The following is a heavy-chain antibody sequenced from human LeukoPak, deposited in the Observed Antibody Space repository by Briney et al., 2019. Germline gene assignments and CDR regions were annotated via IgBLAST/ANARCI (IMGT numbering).Heavy chain of an antibody. CDR2: VYYSGST. J-gene: IGHJ4*02. CDR3: ARDLSTHPHFDY. CDR1: GGSISSGGYY. Sequence: SQTLSLTCTVSGGSISSGGYYWSWIRQHPGKGLEWIGYVYYSGSTYYNPSLKSRVTISVDTSKNQFSLKLSSVTAADTAVYYCARDLSTHPHFDYWGQGTLVTVSS. V-gene: IGHV4-31*03.